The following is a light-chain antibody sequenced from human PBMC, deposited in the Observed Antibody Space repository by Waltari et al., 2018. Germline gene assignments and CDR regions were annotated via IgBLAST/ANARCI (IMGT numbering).Light chain of an antibody. CDR1: ISAVDGFHY. Sequence: QSALTQPASMSGSPGQSITISCTAAISAVDGFHYVSWYQQHPDKAPKVLIYEVTNRPSGVSNRFSGSMSGNTASLTISGLQADDEADYYCSAYTSATTRVFGGGTKLTVL. V-gene: IGLV2-14*01. J-gene: IGLJ1*01. CDR3: SAYTSATTRV. CDR2: EVT.